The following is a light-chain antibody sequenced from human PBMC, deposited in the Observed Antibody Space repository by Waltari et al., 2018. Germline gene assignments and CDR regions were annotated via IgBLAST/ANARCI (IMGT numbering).Light chain of an antibody. CDR1: SSDIGTYNF. Sequence: SALTQPASVSASPGQSITISCTGTSSDIGTYNFVSWYQHPPGKVPNVLIYEVTNRPSGVSNRFSGSKSGYTASLTISGLQAEDEADYYCCSYAGDALWVFGGGTKLTVL. CDR2: EVT. V-gene: IGLV2-23*02. CDR3: CSYAGDALWV. J-gene: IGLJ3*02.